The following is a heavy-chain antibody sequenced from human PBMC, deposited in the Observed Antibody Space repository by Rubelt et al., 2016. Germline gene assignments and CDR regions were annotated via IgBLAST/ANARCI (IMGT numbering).Heavy chain of an antibody. V-gene: IGHV3-53*01. Sequence: LQLQESGPGLVKPSETLSLTCTVSGGSISSSSYYWGWIRQPPGKGLEWVSVIYSGGSTYYADSVKGRFTISRDNSKNTLYLQMNSLRAEDTAVYYCARVGYYYDSSGYLYYFDYWGQGTLVTVSS. CDR2: IYSGGST. D-gene: IGHD3-22*01. CDR1: GGSISSSSYY. CDR3: ARVGYYYDSSGYLYYFDY. J-gene: IGHJ4*02.